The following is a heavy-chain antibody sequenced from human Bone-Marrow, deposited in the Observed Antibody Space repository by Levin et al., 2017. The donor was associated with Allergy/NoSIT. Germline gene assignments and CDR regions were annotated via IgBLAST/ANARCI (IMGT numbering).Heavy chain of an antibody. CDR1: GFSFAIHA. CDR3: AKDLELLEWLGYFDS. CDR2: ISGSGGST. J-gene: IGHJ4*02. V-gene: IGHV3-23*01. Sequence: GGSLRLSCAVSGFSFAIHAMSWVRQAPGEGLEWVSGISGSGGSTYYADSVKGRFTISRDNSKNTLYLQMNSLRAEDTALYYCAKDLELLEWLGYFDSWGQGTLVTVSS. D-gene: IGHD3-3*02.